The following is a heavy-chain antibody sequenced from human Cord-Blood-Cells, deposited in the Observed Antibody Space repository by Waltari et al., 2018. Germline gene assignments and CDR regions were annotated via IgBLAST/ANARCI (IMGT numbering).Heavy chain of an antibody. J-gene: IGHJ3*02. V-gene: IGHV4-59*11. CDR2: IYYSGST. CDR1: GGSISSHY. CDR3: ARDQGSGYDAFDI. D-gene: IGHD5-12*01. Sequence: QVQLQESGPGLVKPSETLSLTCTVSGGSISSHYWSWIRQPPGKGLEWIGYIYYSGSTNYNPSIKSRVTISVDTSKNQFSLKLSSVTAADTAVYYCARDQGSGYDAFDIWGQGTMVTVSS.